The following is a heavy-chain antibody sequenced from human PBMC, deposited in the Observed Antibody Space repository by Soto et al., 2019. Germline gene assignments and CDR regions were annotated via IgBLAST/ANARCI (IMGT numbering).Heavy chain of an antibody. Sequence: PGGSLRLSCAASGFTFSSYAMHWVRQAPGKGLEWVAVISYDGSNKYYADSVKGRFTISRDNSKNTLYLQMNSLRAEDTAIYYCAKDTYYYDSSGYYVFDYWGQGALVPSPQ. CDR1: GFTFSSYA. CDR3: AKDTYYYDSSGYYVFDY. V-gene: IGHV3-30-3*01. J-gene: IGHJ4*02. CDR2: ISYDGSNK. D-gene: IGHD3-22*01.